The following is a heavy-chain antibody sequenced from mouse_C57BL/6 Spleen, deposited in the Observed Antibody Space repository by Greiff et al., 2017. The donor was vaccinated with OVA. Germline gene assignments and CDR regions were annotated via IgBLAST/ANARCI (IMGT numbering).Heavy chain of an antibody. J-gene: IGHJ1*03. Sequence: QVQLQQSGAELVRPGSLVKLSCKASGYTFTSYWMHWVKQRPIQGLEWIGNIDPSDSETHYNQKFKDKATLTVDKSSSTAYMQLSSLTSEDSAVYYCARDYYGPWGTGTTVTVSS. CDR3: ARDYYGP. V-gene: IGHV1-52*01. CDR2: IDPSDSET. CDR1: GYTFTSYW. D-gene: IGHD1-1*01.